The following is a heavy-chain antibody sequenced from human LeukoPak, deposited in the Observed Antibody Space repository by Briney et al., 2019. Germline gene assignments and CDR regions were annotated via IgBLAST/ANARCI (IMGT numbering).Heavy chain of an antibody. D-gene: IGHD6-19*01. CDR2: IDPNGNDN. J-gene: IGHJ2*01. Sequence: GTSLRLSCAASGFTFQYFGMVWVRQTPGKGLQWVAAIDPNGNDNYYADSARGRFVISRDNSKNTLYLQIYSLTVVDTAVYYCARDSDTSGNHWFFDVWGRGTLVIASS. V-gene: IGHV3-30*12. CDR1: GFTFQYFG. CDR3: ARDSDTSGNHWFFDV.